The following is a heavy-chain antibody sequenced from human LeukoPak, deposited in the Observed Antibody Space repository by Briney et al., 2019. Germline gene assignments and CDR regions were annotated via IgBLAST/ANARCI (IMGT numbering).Heavy chain of an antibody. CDR1: GGSFSGYY. Sequence: SETLSLTCAVSGGSFSGYYWSWIRQPPGKGLEWIGEINHSGITNYNPSLKSRVTMSLDTSKSQFSLKLSSVTAADTALYYCARGVVGVIEVRVYYVDYWGQGTLVTVSS. CDR2: INHSGIT. J-gene: IGHJ4*02. CDR3: ARGVVGVIEVRVYYVDY. V-gene: IGHV4-34*01. D-gene: IGHD3-3*01.